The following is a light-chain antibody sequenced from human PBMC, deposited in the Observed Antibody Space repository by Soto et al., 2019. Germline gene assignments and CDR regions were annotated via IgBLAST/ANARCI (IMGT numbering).Light chain of an antibody. CDR2: AAS. CDR3: QQYNSYSRT. CDR1: QGIRSA. J-gene: IGKJ1*01. V-gene: IGKV1-6*01. Sequence: IQVTQSPSSLSASLGDRVTIACRTSQGIRSALGWYQQKPGKVPKLLIYAASTLQSGVPSRFSGSGSGRDFTLTISSLQPDDFATYYCQQYNSYSRTFGQGTKVDIK.